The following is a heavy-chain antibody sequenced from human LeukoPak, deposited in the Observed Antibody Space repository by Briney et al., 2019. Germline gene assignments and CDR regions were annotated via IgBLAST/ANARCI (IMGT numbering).Heavy chain of an antibody. J-gene: IGHJ4*02. CDR2: IYHSGST. CDR1: GYSISSGHY. CDR3: ARVGLEYCSSTSCYGRGY. D-gene: IGHD2-2*01. Sequence: PSETLSLTCAVSGYSISSGHYCGWIRQPPGKGLEWIGSIYHSGSTYYNPSLKSRVTISVDTSKNQFSLKLSSVNAADTAVYYCARVGLEYCSSTSCYGRGYWGQGTLVTVSS. V-gene: IGHV4-38-2*01.